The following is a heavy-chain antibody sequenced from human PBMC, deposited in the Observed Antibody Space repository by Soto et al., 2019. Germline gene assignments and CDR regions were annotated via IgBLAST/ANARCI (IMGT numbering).Heavy chain of an antibody. J-gene: IGHJ5*02. D-gene: IGHD6-6*01. CDR3: ARAGHSSSSEGANWFDP. CDR2: IYYSGST. V-gene: IGHV4-31*03. CDR1: GGSISSGGYY. Sequence: SETLALSCTVSGGSISSGGYYWSWIRQHPGKGLEWIGYIYYSGSTYYNPSLKSRVTISVDTSKNQFSLNLSSVTAADTAVYYCARAGHSSSSEGANWFDPWGQGTLVTVPS.